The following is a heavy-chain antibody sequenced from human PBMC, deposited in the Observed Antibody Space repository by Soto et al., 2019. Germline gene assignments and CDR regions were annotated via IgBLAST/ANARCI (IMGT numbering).Heavy chain of an antibody. V-gene: IGHV3-30*18. CDR1: EVNCVNYG. J-gene: IGHJ4*02. D-gene: IGHD6-6*01. CDR2: ISYDGRNK. CDR3: AKDQRRYSSSSGYFDY. Sequence: TGGSMRLSCTAAEVNCVNYGRQWIRQTPGKGLEWVAVISYDGRNKYYADSVKGRFTISRDYSKNTLYLQMNSLRAEDTAVYYCAKDQRRYSSSSGYFDYWGQGTLVPVSS.